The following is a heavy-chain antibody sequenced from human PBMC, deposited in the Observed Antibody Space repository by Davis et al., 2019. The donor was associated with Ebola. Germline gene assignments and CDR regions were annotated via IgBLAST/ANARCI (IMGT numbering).Heavy chain of an antibody. CDR2: IYHSGST. CDR3: ARGNPLSDAFDI. Sequence: MPSETLSLTCAASGGSISSSNWWSWVRQPPGKGLEWIGEIYHSGSTSYNPSLKSRVTISVEKSRNQFSLKLSSVTAADTAVYYCARGNPLSDAFDIWGQGTMVTVSS. V-gene: IGHV4-4*02. J-gene: IGHJ3*02. D-gene: IGHD2/OR15-2a*01. CDR1: GGSISSSNW.